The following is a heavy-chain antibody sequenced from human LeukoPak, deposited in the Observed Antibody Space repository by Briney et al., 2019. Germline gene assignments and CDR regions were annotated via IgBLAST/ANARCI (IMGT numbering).Heavy chain of an antibody. V-gene: IGHV4-30-4*07. D-gene: IGHD2-8*01. CDR2: AYYSGSA. CDR3: ARNGYYCIDV. Sequence: SETLSLTCTVSGDSFSSASYSWSWIRQPPGKGLEWIGYAYYSGSAYYNPSLKRRVTISVDTSKNQLSLKVSSVTAADTAVYYCARNGYYCIDVWGKGASITVSS. J-gene: IGHJ6*03. CDR1: GDSFSSASYS.